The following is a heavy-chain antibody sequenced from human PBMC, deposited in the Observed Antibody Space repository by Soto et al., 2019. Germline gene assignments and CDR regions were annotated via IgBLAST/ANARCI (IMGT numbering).Heavy chain of an antibody. CDR1: GFTFSSYS. Sequence: GGSLRLSCAASGFTFSSYSMNWVRQAPGKGLEWVSSISSSSSYIYYADSVKGRFTISRDNAKNSLYLQMNSLRAEDTAVYYCPSDITTNDAFDIWGKGTMVTVSS. J-gene: IGHJ3*02. V-gene: IGHV3-21*01. CDR3: PSDITTNDAFDI. CDR2: ISSSSSYI. D-gene: IGHD1-20*01.